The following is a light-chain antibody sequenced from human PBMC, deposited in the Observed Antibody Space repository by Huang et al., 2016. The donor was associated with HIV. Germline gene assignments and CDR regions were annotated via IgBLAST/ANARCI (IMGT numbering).Light chain of an antibody. CDR3: QQYDSSPWT. J-gene: IGKJ1*01. CDR1: QSVSSGY. Sequence: EIVLTQSPGTLSLSPVERATLSCRASQSVSSGYLAWYQQKPGQAPRLLFYGESSRATGIPDRFSGRGSGTDFTLTISRLEPEDFAVYYCQQYDSSPWTFGQGTKVEIK. CDR2: GES. V-gene: IGKV3-20*01.